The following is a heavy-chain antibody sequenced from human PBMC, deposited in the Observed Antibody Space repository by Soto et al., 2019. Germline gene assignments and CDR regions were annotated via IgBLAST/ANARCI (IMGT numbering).Heavy chain of an antibody. Sequence: GGSLRLSCAASGFTFSSYSMNWVRQAPGKGLEWVSSISSSSSSYIYYADSVKGRFTISRDNAKNSLYLQMNSLRAEDTAVYYCARDIRGGYCSSTSCFGGMDVWGQGTTVTVSS. J-gene: IGHJ6*02. D-gene: IGHD2-2*01. CDR2: ISSSSSSYI. CDR3: ARDIRGGYCSSTSCFGGMDV. V-gene: IGHV3-21*01. CDR1: GFTFSSYS.